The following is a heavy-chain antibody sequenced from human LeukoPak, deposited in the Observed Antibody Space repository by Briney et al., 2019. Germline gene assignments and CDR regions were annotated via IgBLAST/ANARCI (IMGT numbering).Heavy chain of an antibody. V-gene: IGHV1-69*13. CDR1: GGTFSTFG. J-gene: IGHJ5*02. Sequence: SVKISCKASGGTFSTFGFNWLRQVPGQGVEWMGGIVPVYETTDYAQKFQGRMSITADEGTSTVYMELISLKSGDTAIYYCARDAELMMQAYNWFDPWGQGTPVTVSS. CDR2: IVPVYETT. D-gene: IGHD3-10*01. CDR3: ARDAELMMQAYNWFDP.